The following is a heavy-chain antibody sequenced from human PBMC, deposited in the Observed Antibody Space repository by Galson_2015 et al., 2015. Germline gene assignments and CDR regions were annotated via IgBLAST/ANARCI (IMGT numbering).Heavy chain of an antibody. CDR3: AKGGGYGMDV. Sequence: SLRLSCPASGFSFNSYAMSWVRQAPGKGLEWVSSISGDGGNIYYADSVKGRFTISRDNSKNTLYLQMNSLRAEDTAVYYCAKGGGYGMDVWGQGTTVIVFS. V-gene: IGHV3-23*01. CDR2: ISGDGGNI. J-gene: IGHJ6*02. CDR1: GFSFNSYA. D-gene: IGHD2-15*01.